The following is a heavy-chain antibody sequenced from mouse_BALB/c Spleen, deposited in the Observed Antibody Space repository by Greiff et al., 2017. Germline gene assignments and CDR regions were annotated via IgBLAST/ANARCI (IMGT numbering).Heavy chain of an antibody. CDR2: INSNGGST. CDR1: GFTFSSYY. J-gene: IGHJ4*01. CDR3: ARREYRYDVGYAMDY. V-gene: IGHV5-6-2*01. D-gene: IGHD2-14*01. Sequence: EVKLVESGGGLVKLGGSLKLSCAASGFTFSSYYMSWVRQTPEKRLELVAAINSNGGSTYYPDTVKGRFTISRDNAKNTLYLQMSSLKSEDTALYYCARREYRYDVGYAMDYWGQGTSVTVSS.